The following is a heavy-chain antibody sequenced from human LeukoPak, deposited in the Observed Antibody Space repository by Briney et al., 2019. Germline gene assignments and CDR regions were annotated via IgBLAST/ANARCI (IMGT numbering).Heavy chain of an antibody. CDR1: GYTFTSYG. D-gene: IGHD2-15*01. CDR2: VSAYADNT. V-gene: IGHV1-18*01. Sequence: ASVKVSCKASGYTFTSYGTSWVRQAPGQGLEWMGWVSAYADNTNYVQKVQGRVTMTTGTSTNTVYMELRSLRSDDTAVYYCARDCIGCHGFDYWGQGTLVTVSS. CDR3: ARDCIGCHGFDY. J-gene: IGHJ4*02.